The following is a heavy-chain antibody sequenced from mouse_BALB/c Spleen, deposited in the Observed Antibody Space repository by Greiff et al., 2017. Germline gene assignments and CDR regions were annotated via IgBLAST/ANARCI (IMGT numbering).Heavy chain of an antibody. V-gene: IGHV5-17*02. CDR2: ISSGSSTI. CDR1: GFTFSSFG. CDR3: ARSRYYGSRDYFDY. J-gene: IGHJ2*01. Sequence: EVKVVESGGGLVQPGGSRKLSCAASGFTFSSFGMHWVRQAPEKGLEWVAYISSGSSTIYYADTVKGRFTISRDNPKNTLFLQMTSLRSEDTAMYYCARSRYYGSRDYFDYWGQGTTLTVSS. D-gene: IGHD1-1*01.